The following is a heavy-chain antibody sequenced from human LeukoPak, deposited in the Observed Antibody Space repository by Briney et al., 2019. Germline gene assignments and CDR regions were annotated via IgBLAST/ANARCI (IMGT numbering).Heavy chain of an antibody. J-gene: IGHJ4*02. V-gene: IGHV4-59*01. CDR1: GASITNYY. CDR3: ARNTLDLDY. Sequence: SETLSLTCTVSGASITNYYWSWIRQPPGKGLEWIGYIFYSGGSTNYNPSLKSRVAISIDTSKNQFSLKLSSVTAADTAVYYCARNTLDLDYWGQGTLVTVSS. CDR2: IFYSGGST.